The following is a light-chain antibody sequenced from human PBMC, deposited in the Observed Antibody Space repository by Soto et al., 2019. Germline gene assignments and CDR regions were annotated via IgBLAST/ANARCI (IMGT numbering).Light chain of an antibody. CDR1: QSVSSNY. V-gene: IGKV3-20*01. CDR3: QQYGSSPWT. CDR2: DAS. Sequence: EIVLTQSPGTLSLSPGERATLSCRAGQSVSSNYLAWYQQKPGQAPRLLIYDASSRATGIPDRFSGSGSETDFTLTISRLEPEDFAVYYCQQYGSSPWTFGQGTKVEIK. J-gene: IGKJ1*01.